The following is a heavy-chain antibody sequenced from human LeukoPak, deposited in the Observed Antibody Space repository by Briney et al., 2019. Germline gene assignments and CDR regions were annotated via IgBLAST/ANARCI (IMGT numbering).Heavy chain of an antibody. CDR2: IYYSGST. CDR3: ARVLGGSYFSYDY. V-gene: IGHV4-39*07. Sequence: SETLSLTCTVSGGSIGSSSYYWGWIRQPPGKGLEWIGSIYYSGSTYYNPSLKSRVTISVDTSKNQFSLKLSSVTAADTAVYYCARVLGGSYFSYDYWGQGTLVTVSS. D-gene: IGHD1-26*01. J-gene: IGHJ4*02. CDR1: GGSIGSSSYY.